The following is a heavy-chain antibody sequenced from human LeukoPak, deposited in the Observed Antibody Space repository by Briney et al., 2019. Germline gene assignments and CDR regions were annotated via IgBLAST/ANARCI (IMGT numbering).Heavy chain of an antibody. CDR3: ARAAIAAARIYYYMDV. J-gene: IGHJ6*03. CDR1: GFTFSSYS. CDR2: ISTSSSYI. V-gene: IGHV3-21*01. D-gene: IGHD6-13*01. Sequence: PGGSLRLSCAASGFTFSSYSMNWLRQAPGKGLEWVSFISTSSSYIHNADSVKGRFTISRDNAGNSLYLQMNSLRAEDTAVYYCARAAIAAARIYYYMDVWGKGATVTVSS.